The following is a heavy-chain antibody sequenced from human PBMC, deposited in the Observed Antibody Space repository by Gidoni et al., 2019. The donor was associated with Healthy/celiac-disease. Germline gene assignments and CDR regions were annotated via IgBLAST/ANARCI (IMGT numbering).Heavy chain of an antibody. V-gene: IGHV1-24*01. CDR3: ATDRGLGYCSGGSCYRFDP. Sequence: QVQLVQSGAEVKKPGASVKVSCKVSGYTLTELSMHWVRQAPGKGLEWMGGFDPEGGETIYAQKFQGRVTMTEDTSTDTAYMELSSLRSEDTAVYYCATDRGLGYCSGGSCYRFDPWGQGTLVTDSS. CDR2: FDPEGGET. J-gene: IGHJ5*02. D-gene: IGHD2-15*01. CDR1: GYTLTELS.